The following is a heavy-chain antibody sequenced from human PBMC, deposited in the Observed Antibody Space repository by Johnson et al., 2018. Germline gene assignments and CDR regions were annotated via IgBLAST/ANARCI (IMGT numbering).Heavy chain of an antibody. CDR1: GGSISSYY. Sequence: QVQLQESGPGLVKPSETLSLTCTVSGGSISSYYWGWIRQPPGKGLEWIGSIYYSWITDYNPSLKSRVTISVYTSKNQFSLKVRSVTAADTSLYYCARGEVSSGPFDYWGPGTLGTVSS. D-gene: IGHD3-22*01. J-gene: IGHJ4*02. CDR2: IYYSWIT. V-gene: IGHV4-39*01. CDR3: ARGEVSSGPFDY.